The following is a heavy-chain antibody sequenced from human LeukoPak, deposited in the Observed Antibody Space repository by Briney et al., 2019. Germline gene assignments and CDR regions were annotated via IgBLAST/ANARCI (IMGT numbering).Heavy chain of an antibody. CDR2: IYCSGST. J-gene: IGHJ4*02. CDR3: ARLYCSGGSCYPKTKYYFDY. Sequence: SETLCLTCTVSGGSISSSSYYWGWIRQPPGKGLEWIGSIYCSGSTYYNPSLKSRVTISVDTSKNQFSLKLSSVTAADTAVYYCARLYCSGGSCYPKTKYYFDYWGQGTLVTVSS. D-gene: IGHD2-15*01. V-gene: IGHV4-39*01. CDR1: GGSISSSSYY.